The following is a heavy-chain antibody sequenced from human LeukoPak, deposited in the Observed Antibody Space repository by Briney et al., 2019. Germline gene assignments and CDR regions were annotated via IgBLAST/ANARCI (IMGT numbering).Heavy chain of an antibody. CDR1: GFTFSSYA. Sequence: PGGSLRLSCAASGFTFSSYAMSWVRQAPGKGLEWVSAISGSGGSTYYADSVKGRFTISRDNSKNTLYLQMNSLGAEDTAVYYCAKDRYSSSWYYGYYMDVWGRGTTVTVSS. V-gene: IGHV3-23*01. CDR3: AKDRYSSSWYYGYYMDV. J-gene: IGHJ6*03. CDR2: ISGSGGST. D-gene: IGHD6-13*01.